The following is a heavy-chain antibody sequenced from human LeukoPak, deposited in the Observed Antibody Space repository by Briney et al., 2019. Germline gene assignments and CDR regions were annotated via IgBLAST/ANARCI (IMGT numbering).Heavy chain of an antibody. Sequence: PSETLSLTCTVSGGSISSYYWSWIRQPPGKGLEWIGYIFYSRSTNYNPSLKSRVTISVDTSKNQFSLKLSSVTAADTAVYYCAREGGYSYGPFDYWGQGTLVTVSS. J-gene: IGHJ4*02. CDR1: GGSISSYY. CDR2: IFYSRST. CDR3: AREGGYSYGPFDY. D-gene: IGHD5-18*01. V-gene: IGHV4-59*01.